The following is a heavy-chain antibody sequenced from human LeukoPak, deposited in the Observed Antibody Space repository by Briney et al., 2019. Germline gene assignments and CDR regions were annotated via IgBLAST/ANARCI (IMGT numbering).Heavy chain of an antibody. Sequence: PSETLSLTCTVSGASISSSPYYWGWIRQPPGKGLEWIGSIDNSGTTHYNPSLKSRVIITVDISKNQFSLELNSVTAADTAVYYCARLYRDGSYYYYYMDVWGKGTTVTVSS. V-gene: IGHV4-39*01. CDR1: GASISSSPYY. CDR3: ARLYRDGSYYYYYMDV. CDR2: IDNSGTT. J-gene: IGHJ6*03. D-gene: IGHD2-2*02.